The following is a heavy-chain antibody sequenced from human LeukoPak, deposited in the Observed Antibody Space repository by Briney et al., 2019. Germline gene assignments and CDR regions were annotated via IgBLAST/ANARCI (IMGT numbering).Heavy chain of an antibody. D-gene: IGHD2-2*01. CDR1: GGSISSGGYS. J-gene: IGHJ4*02. V-gene: IGHV4-30-2*01. Sequence: SQTLSLTCAVSGGSISSGGYSWCWIRQPPGKGLEWIGYIYHSGSTYYNPSLKSRVTISVDRSKNQFSLKLSSVTAADTAVYYCARETVPGAYGYWGQGTLVTVSS. CDR2: IYHSGST. CDR3: ARETVPGAYGY.